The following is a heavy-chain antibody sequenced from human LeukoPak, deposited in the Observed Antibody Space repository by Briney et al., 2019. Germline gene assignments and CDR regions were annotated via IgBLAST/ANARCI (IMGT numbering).Heavy chain of an antibody. V-gene: IGHV4-34*01. CDR1: GGSFSGYY. J-gene: IGHJ6*02. CDR3: ASGRIPSSSSWYWDGPRTYYYYGMDV. CDR2: INHSGST. D-gene: IGHD6-13*01. Sequence: SETLSLTCAVYGGSFSGYYWSWIRQPPGKGLEWIGEINHSGSTNYNPSLKSRVTISVDTSKNQFSLKLSSVTAADTAVYYCASGRIPSSSSWYWDGPRTYYYYGMDVWGQGTTVTVSS.